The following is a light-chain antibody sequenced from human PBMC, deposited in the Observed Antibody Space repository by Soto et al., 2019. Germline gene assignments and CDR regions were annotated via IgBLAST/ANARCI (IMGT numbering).Light chain of an antibody. CDR2: AAS. Sequence: DIQMTQSPSSLSASVGDRIIITCRTSQNINTYLNWYQQNPGKAPKLLISAASSLVSGVPSRFSGSGSGTDFTLTITSLQAEDFATYYCQQTYDNPRTFGQGTKVEIK. V-gene: IGKV1-39*01. J-gene: IGKJ1*01. CDR1: QNINTY. CDR3: QQTYDNPRT.